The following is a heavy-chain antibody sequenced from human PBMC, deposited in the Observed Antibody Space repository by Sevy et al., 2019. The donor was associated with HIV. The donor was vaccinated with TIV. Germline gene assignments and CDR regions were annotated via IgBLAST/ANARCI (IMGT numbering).Heavy chain of an antibody. J-gene: IGHJ4*02. CDR2: LSFGCGKI. Sequence: GGSLRLPCAASGFAFYEYSMSWIRQAPGKGLEWVATLSFGCGKIKYADSVKGRFTISRDNSKNSFYLQMDNLRVEDTATYYCAREGCSRPHDYWGQGTRVTVSS. D-gene: IGHD2-8*01. CDR1: GFAFYEYS. V-gene: IGHV3-23*01. CDR3: AREGCSRPHDY.